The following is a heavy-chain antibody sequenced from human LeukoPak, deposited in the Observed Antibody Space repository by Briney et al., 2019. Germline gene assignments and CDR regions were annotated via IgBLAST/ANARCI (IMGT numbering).Heavy chain of an antibody. Sequence: ASVKVSCKASGYTFTSYGISWVRQAPGQGLEWMGWISAYNGNTNYAQKLQGRVTMTTDTPTSTAYMELRSLRSDDTAVYYCARGAAGYYKRYYYGMDVWGKGATVTVSS. V-gene: IGHV1-18*04. CDR1: GYTFTSYG. CDR3: ARGAAGYYKRYYYGMDV. D-gene: IGHD3-9*01. J-gene: IGHJ6*04. CDR2: ISAYNGNT.